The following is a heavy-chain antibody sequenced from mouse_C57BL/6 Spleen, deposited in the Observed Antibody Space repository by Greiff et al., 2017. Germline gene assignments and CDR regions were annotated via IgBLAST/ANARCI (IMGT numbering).Heavy chain of an antibody. CDR2: IYPGDGDT. V-gene: IGHV1-82*01. D-gene: IGHD2-4*01. CDR1: GYAFSSSW. CDR3: AGDYDAFAY. J-gene: IGHJ3*01. Sequence: QVQLQQSGPELVKPGASVKISCKASGYAFSSSWMNWVKQRPGKGLEWIGRIYPGDGDTNYNGKFKGKATLTADKSSSTAYMQLSSLTSEDSAVYFCAGDYDAFAYWGQGTLVTVSA.